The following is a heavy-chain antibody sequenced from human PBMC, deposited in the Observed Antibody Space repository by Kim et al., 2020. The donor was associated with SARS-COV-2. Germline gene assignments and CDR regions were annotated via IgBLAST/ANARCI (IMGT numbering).Heavy chain of an antibody. D-gene: IGHD6-6*01. CDR2: INHSGST. J-gene: IGHJ4*02. CDR1: GGSFSGYY. V-gene: IGHV4-34*01. CDR3: ASFPGSSSSAG. Sequence: SETLSLTCAVYGGSFSGYYWSWIRQPPGKGLEWIGEINHSGSTNYNPSLKSRVTISVDTSKNQFSLKLSSVTAADTAVYYCASFPGSSSSAGWGQGTLVTVSS.